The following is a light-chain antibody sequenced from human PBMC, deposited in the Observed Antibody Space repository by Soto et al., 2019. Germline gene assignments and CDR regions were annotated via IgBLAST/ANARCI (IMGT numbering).Light chain of an antibody. CDR2: DVN. CDR3: QAWDSSTAVV. CDR1: SSDVGGYNY. Sequence: QSVLTQPRSVSGSPGQSVTISCTGTSSDVGGYNYVSWYQQHPGKAPKLMIYDVNKRPSGVPDRFSGSKSGNTASLTISGLQAEDEADYYCQAWDSSTAVVFGGGTKLTVL. J-gene: IGLJ2*01. V-gene: IGLV2-11*01.